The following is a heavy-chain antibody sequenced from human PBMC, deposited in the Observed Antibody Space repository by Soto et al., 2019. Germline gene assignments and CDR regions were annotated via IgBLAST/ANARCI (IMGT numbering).Heavy chain of an antibody. CDR3: ARDLWGYCGTDCYPLDV. CDR1: GGTISRYY. D-gene: IGHD2-21*02. V-gene: IGHV4-59*01. CDR2: MYNTGST. J-gene: IGHJ6*02. Sequence: QVQLQESGPGLVKPSETLSLTCTVSGGTISRYYWSWIRQPPGKGLEWIGYMYNTGSTVYNPSFKSRVPISVDTSKNQFSLKLNSVTAADPAVYSCARDLWGYCGTDCYPLDVWGQGTTVTVPS.